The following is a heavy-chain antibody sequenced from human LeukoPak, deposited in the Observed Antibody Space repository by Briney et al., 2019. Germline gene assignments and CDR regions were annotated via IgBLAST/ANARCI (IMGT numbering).Heavy chain of an antibody. Sequence: SETLSLTCTVSGGSISSYYWRWIRHPPGKGLEWIAYLFYSGSTDYNPSLESRVTISVDTSKNQFSLKLRSVTAADTAVYYCATVAVIRGVTYFDYWGQGTLVTVSS. V-gene: IGHV4-59*01. CDR3: ATVAVIRGVTYFDY. J-gene: IGHJ4*02. D-gene: IGHD3-10*01. CDR1: GGSISSYY. CDR2: LFYSGST.